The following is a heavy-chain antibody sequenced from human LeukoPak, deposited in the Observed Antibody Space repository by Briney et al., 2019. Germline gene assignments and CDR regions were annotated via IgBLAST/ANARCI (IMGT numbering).Heavy chain of an antibody. CDR3: AKGIDFWSGYYSDY. CDR1: GFTFSSYA. D-gene: IGHD3-3*01. V-gene: IGHV3-23*01. CDR2: ISGSGGST. J-gene: IGHJ4*02. Sequence: PGGSLRLSCAASGFTFSSYAMSWVRQAPGKGLEWVSAISGSGGSTYYADSVKGRFTISRDNSKNTLYLQMNSLRAEDTAVYYCAKGIDFWSGYYSDYWGQGTLVTVSS.